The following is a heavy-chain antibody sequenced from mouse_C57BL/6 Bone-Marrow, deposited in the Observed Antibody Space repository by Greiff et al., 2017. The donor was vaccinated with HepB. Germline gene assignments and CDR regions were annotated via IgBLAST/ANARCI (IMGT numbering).Heavy chain of an antibody. J-gene: IGHJ1*03. Sequence: QVQLKESGPELVKPGASVKISCKASGYAFSSSWMNWVKQRPGKGLEWIGRIYPGDGDTNYNGKFKGKATLTADKSSSTAYMQLLSLTSEDSAVYFCALFMTTARWYFDVWGTGTTVTVSS. CDR1: GYAFSSSW. CDR2: IYPGDGDT. D-gene: IGHD1-1*01. V-gene: IGHV1-82*01. CDR3: ALFMTTARWYFDV.